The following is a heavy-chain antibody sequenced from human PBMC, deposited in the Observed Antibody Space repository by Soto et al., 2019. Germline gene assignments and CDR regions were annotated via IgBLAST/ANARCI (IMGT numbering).Heavy chain of an antibody. CDR3: ARWVKREGESSPPTDL. CDR2: ISYDGTNA. Sequence: QEELVESGGGVVQPGRSLRLSCAASGFTFSGFGMHWVRQAPGKGLEWVAVISYDGTNAIYADSVKGRFSVSRDNSKNIVDLQMNSLRNEDTAMYYCARWVKREGESSPPTDLWGQGTLVTGSS. J-gene: IGHJ5*02. CDR1: GFTFSGFG. V-gene: IGHV3-30*03. D-gene: IGHD3-16*01.